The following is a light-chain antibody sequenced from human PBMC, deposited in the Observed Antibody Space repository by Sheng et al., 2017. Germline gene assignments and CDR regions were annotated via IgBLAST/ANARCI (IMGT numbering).Light chain of an antibody. J-gene: IGLJ2*01. CDR1: SSDVGVYNY. Sequence: QSALTQPPSASGSPGQSVTISCTGTSSDVGVYNYVSWFQEFPGKAPKLIIYEVSKRPSGVPNRFSGSKSGNTASLTVSGLQAEDEADYYCSSYAGNTNGVLFGGGTKLTV. CDR2: EVS. CDR3: SSYAGNTNGVL. V-gene: IGLV2-8*01.